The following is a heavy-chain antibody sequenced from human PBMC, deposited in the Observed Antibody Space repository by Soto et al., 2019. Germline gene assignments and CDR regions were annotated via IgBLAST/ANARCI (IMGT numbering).Heavy chain of an antibody. CDR2: LSYDGSEK. V-gene: IGHV3-30*18. J-gene: IGHJ5*02. Sequence: GGSLRLSCVVSGFTFKNYGMHWVRQAPGKGLEWVSVLSYDGSEKDYAASVRGRFTISRDNSKNTLYLQMNSLRTEDTAIYYCAKFPRGNYEPSWGQGTLVTVS. CDR1: GFTFKNYG. D-gene: IGHD3-3*01. CDR3: AKFPRGNYEPS.